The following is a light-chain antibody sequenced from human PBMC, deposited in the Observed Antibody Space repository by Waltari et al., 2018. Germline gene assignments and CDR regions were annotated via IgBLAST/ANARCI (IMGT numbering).Light chain of an antibody. CDR2: WAS. Sequence: DIVMTQSPDSLAVSLGERATINCKSSQSVLYSSNNKNYLAWYQQKPGQPPKLLIYWASTRESGVPDRFSGSGSGTDFTLTISSLQAEDVAVYYCQQYYSLHTFGGGTKVEIK. J-gene: IGKJ4*01. CDR3: QQYYSLHT. CDR1: QSVLYSSNNKNY. V-gene: IGKV4-1*01.